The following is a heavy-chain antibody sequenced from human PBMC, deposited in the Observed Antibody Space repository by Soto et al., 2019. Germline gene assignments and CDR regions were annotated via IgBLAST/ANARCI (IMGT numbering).Heavy chain of an antibody. J-gene: IGHJ4*02. D-gene: IGHD2-21*02. V-gene: IGHV3-23*01. CDR2: ISGTGGRT. Sequence: GGSLRLSCATSGFTFNVYAMSWVRQAPGKGLEWISGISGTGGRTYYADSVKGRFTISRDSSRSTLSLQMNTLRVEDTAVYYCARDKRIVVTGPLDHWGQGTLVTVSS. CDR1: GFTFNVYA. CDR3: ARDKRIVVTGPLDH.